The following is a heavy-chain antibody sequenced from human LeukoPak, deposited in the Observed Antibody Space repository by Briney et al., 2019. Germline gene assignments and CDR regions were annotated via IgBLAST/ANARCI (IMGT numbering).Heavy chain of an antibody. V-gene: IGHV1-18*01. CDR3: ARDRGSATHFDY. CDR2: ISAYNGNT. J-gene: IGHJ4*02. D-gene: IGHD3-10*01. CDR1: GYTFTSYG. Sequence: ASVKVSCKASGYTFTSYGISWVRQAPGQGLEWMGWISAYNGNTNYAQKLQGRVTMTRDTSTSTVYMELSSLRSEDTAVYYCARDRGSATHFDYWGQGTLVTVSS.